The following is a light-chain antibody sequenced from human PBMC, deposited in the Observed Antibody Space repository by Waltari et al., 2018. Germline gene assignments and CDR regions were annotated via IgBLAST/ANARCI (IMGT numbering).Light chain of an antibody. J-gene: IGKJ4*01. V-gene: IGKV1-33*01. CDR1: QDITIY. CDR2: DTS. Sequence: DIQMTQSPSSLAASVGDRVTITCQASQDITIYLNWYQQKPGKAPKLLIYDTSKLETGVPSRVSGSGSGTHFTFTISSLQPEDIATYYCQVSFHFPLTFGGGTKLEIK. CDR3: QVSFHFPLT.